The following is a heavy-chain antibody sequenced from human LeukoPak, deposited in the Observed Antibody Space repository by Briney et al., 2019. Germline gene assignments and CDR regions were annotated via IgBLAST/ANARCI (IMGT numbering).Heavy chain of an antibody. Sequence: QSGGSLRLSCAASGFTFSSYGMSWVRQAPGKGLEWVSAISGSGGSTYYADSVKGRFTISRDNSKNTLYLQMNSLRAEDTAVYYCAKTVGGLLDAECDYWGQGTLVTVSS. CDR1: GFTFSSYG. D-gene: IGHD3-10*01. CDR3: AKTVGGLLDAECDY. CDR2: ISGSGGST. V-gene: IGHV3-23*01. J-gene: IGHJ4*02.